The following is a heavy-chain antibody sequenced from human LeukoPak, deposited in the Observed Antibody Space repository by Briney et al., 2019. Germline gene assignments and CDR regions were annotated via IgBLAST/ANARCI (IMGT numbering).Heavy chain of an antibody. CDR1: GGSISSYY. Sequence: SETLSLTCIVSGGSISSYYWSWIRQPPGKGLEWIGYIYYSGSTNYNPSLKSRVSISVETSENQFFLMLRSVTAADTAVYYCARVTGYRIEDYFDYWGQGTLVTVSS. J-gene: IGHJ4*02. CDR3: ARVTGYRIEDYFDY. D-gene: IGHD6-13*01. V-gene: IGHV4-59*01. CDR2: IYYSGST.